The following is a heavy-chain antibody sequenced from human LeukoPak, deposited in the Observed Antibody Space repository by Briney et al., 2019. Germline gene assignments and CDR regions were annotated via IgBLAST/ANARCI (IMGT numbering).Heavy chain of an antibody. D-gene: IGHD3-3*01. CDR2: INHSGST. V-gene: IGHV4-34*01. CDR3: ARGGSYYDFWSGHYSPPGIFRFDY. CDR1: GGSFSGYY. J-gene: IGHJ4*02. Sequence: PSETLSLTCAAYGGSFSGYYWSWIRQPPGKGLEWIGEINHSGSTNYNPSLKSRVTISVDTSKNQFSLKLSSVTAADTAVYYCARGGSYYDFWSGHYSPPGIFRFDYWGQGTLVTVSS.